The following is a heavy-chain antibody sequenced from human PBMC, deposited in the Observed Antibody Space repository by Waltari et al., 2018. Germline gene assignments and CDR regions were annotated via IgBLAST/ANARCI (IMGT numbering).Heavy chain of an antibody. CDR1: GGTFSSYT. V-gene: IGHV1-69*02. J-gene: IGHJ6*02. D-gene: IGHD6-6*01. CDR3: ARAKLAEFYYYYGMDV. CDR2: IIPILGIA. Sequence: QVQLVQSGAEVKKPGSSVEVSCKASGGTFSSYTISWVRQAPGQGLEWMGRIIPILGIANYAQKFQGRVTITADKSTSTAYMELSSLRSEDTAVYYCARAKLAEFYYYYGMDVWGQGTTVTVSS.